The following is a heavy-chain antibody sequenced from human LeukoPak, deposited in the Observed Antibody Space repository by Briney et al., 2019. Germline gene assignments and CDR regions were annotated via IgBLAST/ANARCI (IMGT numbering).Heavy chain of an antibody. CDR1: GGSISSSSYY. J-gene: IGHJ5*02. V-gene: IGHV4-39*01. CDR2: IYYSGST. D-gene: IGHD3-10*01. CDR3: ARRPGGWFDP. Sequence: KPSETLSLTCTVSGGSISSSSYYWGWIRQPPGKGLEWIGSIYYSGSTYYNPSLKSRVTISVDTSKNQFSLKLSSVTAAYTAVYYCARRPGGWFDPWGQGTLVTVSS.